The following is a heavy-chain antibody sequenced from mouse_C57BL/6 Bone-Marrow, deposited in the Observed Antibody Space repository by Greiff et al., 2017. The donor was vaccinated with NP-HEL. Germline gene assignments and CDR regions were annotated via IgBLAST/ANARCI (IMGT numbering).Heavy chain of an antibody. V-gene: IGHV5-9-1*02. Sequence: EVKVVESGEGLVKPGGSLKLSCAASGFTFSSYAMSWVRQTPEKRLEWVAYISSGGDYIYYADTVKGRFTISRDNARNTLYLQMSSLKSEDTAMYYCTSASYDYWFAYWGQGTLVTVSA. CDR3: TSASYDYWFAY. D-gene: IGHD2-4*01. CDR2: ISSGGDYI. J-gene: IGHJ3*01. CDR1: GFTFSSYA.